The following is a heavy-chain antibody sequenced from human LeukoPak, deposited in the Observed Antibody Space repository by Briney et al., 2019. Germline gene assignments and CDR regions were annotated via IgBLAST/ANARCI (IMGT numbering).Heavy chain of an antibody. CDR3: AKNKGVPAALPFDP. J-gene: IGHJ5*02. D-gene: IGHD2-2*01. Sequence: GGSLRLSCAASGFTFSNYAMSWVRQAPGKGLEWVSTISGSGVSTYYADSVTGRFTISRDNSKNTLYLQTNSLRAEDTAVYYCAKNKGVPAALPFDPWGQGTLVTVSS. V-gene: IGHV3-23*01. CDR1: GFTFSNYA. CDR2: ISGSGVST.